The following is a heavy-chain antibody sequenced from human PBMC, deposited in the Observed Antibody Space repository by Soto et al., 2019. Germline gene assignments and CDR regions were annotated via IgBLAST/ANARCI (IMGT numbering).Heavy chain of an antibody. CDR2: ISYDGSNK. V-gene: IGHV3-30*03. CDR1: GFTFSSYG. Sequence: GGSLRLSCAASGFTFSSYGMHWVRQAPGKWLEWVAVISYDGSNKYYADSVKGRFTISRDNSKNTLYLQMNSLRAEDTAVYYCASAQAFRYYDSSVYLDYWGQGTLVTVSS. J-gene: IGHJ4*02. CDR3: ASAQAFRYYDSSVYLDY. D-gene: IGHD3-22*01.